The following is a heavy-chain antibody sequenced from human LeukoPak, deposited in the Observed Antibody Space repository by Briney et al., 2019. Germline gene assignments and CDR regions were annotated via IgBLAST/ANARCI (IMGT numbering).Heavy chain of an antibody. D-gene: IGHD3-10*01. CDR1: GYTFTAHY. Sequence: SVKVSCKASGYTFTAHYIHWVRQAPGQGLEWMGWIDPNSGGTNYAQKFLGSVTMTGDTSINTAFMELSRLRSDDTAIYYCARGRGTTMVRGVITNYFDLWGRGSLVTVSS. J-gene: IGHJ2*01. CDR3: ARGRGTTMVRGVITNYFDL. V-gene: IGHV1-2*02. CDR2: IDPNSGGT.